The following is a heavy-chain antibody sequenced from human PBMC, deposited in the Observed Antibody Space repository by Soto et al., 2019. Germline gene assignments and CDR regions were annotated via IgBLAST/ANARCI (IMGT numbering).Heavy chain of an antibody. D-gene: IGHD1-26*01. J-gene: IGHJ5*02. CDR1: GGSISSSSYY. V-gene: IGHV4-39*01. CDR3: ARHPREWELLRGSWFDP. Sequence: SSETLSLTCTVSGGSISSSSYYWGWIRQPPGKGLEWIGSIYYSGSTYYNPSLKSRVTISVDTSKNQFSLKLSSVTAADTAVYYCARHPREWELLRGSWFDPWGQGTLVTVSS. CDR2: IYYSGST.